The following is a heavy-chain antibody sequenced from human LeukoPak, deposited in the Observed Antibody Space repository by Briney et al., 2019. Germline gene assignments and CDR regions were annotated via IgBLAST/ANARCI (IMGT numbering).Heavy chain of an antibody. CDR2: INPNSGGT. CDR1: GYTLTGYY. Sequence: ASVKVSFKASGYTLTGYYMHWVRQAPGQGLEWMGWINPNSGGTNYAQKFQGRVTMTRDTSISTAYMELSRLRSDDTAVYYCARELGGSYSAIDYWGQGTLVTVSS. CDR3: ARELGGSYSAIDY. J-gene: IGHJ4*02. V-gene: IGHV1-2*02. D-gene: IGHD1-26*01.